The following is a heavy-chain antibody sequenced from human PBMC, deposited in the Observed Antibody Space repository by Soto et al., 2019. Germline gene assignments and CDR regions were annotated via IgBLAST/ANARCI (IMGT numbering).Heavy chain of an antibody. J-gene: IGHJ6*02. CDR3: ARRRAARDGMDV. CDR2: INHSGST. Sequence: SETLSLTCAVYGGSFSGYYWSWIRQPPGKGLEWIGEINHSGSTNYNPSLKSRVTISVDTSKNQFSLKLSSVTAADTAVYYCARRRAARDGMDVSAQGTTVTVSS. D-gene: IGHD6-6*01. V-gene: IGHV4-34*01. CDR1: GGSFSGYY.